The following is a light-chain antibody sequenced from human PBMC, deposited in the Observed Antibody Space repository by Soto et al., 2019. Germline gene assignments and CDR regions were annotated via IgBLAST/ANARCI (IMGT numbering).Light chain of an antibody. CDR3: QQSSNWPPIN. Sequence: IVLTQSPGTLPLSPGEGATLSCRASQSISSNYLAWYQQKPGQAPRLIIYDASNRATGIPDRFSGSGSGTDFTLTIRRLEPEDFAVYYCQQSSNWPPINLGNGQRLELK. J-gene: IGKJ5*01. CDR2: DAS. CDR1: QSISSNY. V-gene: IGKV3D-20*02.